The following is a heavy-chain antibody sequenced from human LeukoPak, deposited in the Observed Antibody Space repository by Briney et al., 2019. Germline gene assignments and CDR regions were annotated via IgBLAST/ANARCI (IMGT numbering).Heavy chain of an antibody. CDR1: GGSISSHY. J-gene: IGHJ4*02. D-gene: IGHD5-18*01. V-gene: IGHV4-59*11. CDR2: IYSSGST. CDR3: ARGREDAYSYGHPFGY. Sequence: SETLSLTCTVSGGSISSHYWSWIRQPPGMGLEWIGYIYSSGSTNYNAYLQSRVTISVDKSNHLFSLKLGSVAAEDTAVCYCARGREDAYSYGHPFGYWGQGTVVSVSS.